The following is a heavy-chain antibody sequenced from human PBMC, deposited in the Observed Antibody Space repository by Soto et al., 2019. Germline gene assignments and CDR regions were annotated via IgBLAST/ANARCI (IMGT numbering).Heavy chain of an antibody. CDR2: IYYSGST. J-gene: IGHJ4*02. CDR1: GGSISSGGYY. V-gene: IGHV4-31*03. CDR3: ARDVDINYDSSGYYHNYFDY. D-gene: IGHD3-22*01. Sequence: SETLSLTCTVSGGSISSGGYYWSWIRQHPGKGLEWIGYIYYSGSTYYNPSLKSRVTISVDTSKNQFSLKLSSVTAADTAVYYCARDVDINYDSSGYYHNYFDYWGQGTLVTVSS.